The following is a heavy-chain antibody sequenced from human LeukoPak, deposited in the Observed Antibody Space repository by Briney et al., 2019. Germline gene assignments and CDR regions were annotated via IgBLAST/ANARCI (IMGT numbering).Heavy chain of an antibody. V-gene: IGHV3-74*01. CDR1: GFTFSSYW. J-gene: IGHJ5*02. D-gene: IGHD3-10*01. Sequence: PGGSLRLSCAASGFTFSSYWIHWVRQAPGKGLVWVSRINSDGSSTSYADSVKGRFTISRDNAKNTLYLQMNSLRAEDTAVYYCAREYGFGSGSYYPWGQGTLVTVSS. CDR2: INSDGSST. CDR3: AREYGFGSGSYYP.